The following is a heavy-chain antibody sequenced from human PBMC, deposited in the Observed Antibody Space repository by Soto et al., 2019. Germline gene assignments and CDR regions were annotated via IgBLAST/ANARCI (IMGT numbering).Heavy chain of an antibody. Sequence: AETLSLTCTVSGGSITSYYWSWIRQPPGKGLEWIGYIYYRGSTNYNPSLKSRVTISVDTSKNQFSLKLSSVTAADTAVYYCARVDHVMYYFDYWGQGTLVTVSS. CDR1: GGSITSYY. J-gene: IGHJ4*02. V-gene: IGHV4-59*01. CDR2: IYYRGST. D-gene: IGHD2-2*03. CDR3: ARVDHVMYYFDY.